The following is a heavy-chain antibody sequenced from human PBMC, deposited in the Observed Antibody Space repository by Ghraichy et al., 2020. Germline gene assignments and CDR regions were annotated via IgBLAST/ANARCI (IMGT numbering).Heavy chain of an antibody. D-gene: IGHD3-10*01. CDR3: ARTQLLWFGELTPRYYYYMDV. CDR2: IYYSGST. CDR1: GGSISSYY. J-gene: IGHJ6*03. V-gene: IGHV4-59*01. Sequence: SETLSLTCTVSGGSISSYYWSWIRQPPGKGLEWIGYIYYSGSTNYNPSLKSRVTISVDTSKNQFSLKLSSVTAADTAVYYCARTQLLWFGELTPRYYYYMDVWGKGTTVTVSS.